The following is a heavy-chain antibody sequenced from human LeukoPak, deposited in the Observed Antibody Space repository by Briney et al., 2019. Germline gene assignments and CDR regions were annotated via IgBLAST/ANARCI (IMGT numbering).Heavy chain of an antibody. V-gene: IGHV3-33*01. CDR1: GFTFSSYG. CDR2: IWYDGSNK. CDR3: ARSRGSSSLGYYYGMDV. Sequence: GGSLRLSCAASGFTFSSYGMHWVRQAPGKGLEWVAVIWYDGSNKYYADSVKGRFTISRDNSKNTLYLQMNSLRAEDTAVYYCARSRGSSSLGYYYGMDVWGQGTTVTVSS. D-gene: IGHD6-6*01. J-gene: IGHJ6*02.